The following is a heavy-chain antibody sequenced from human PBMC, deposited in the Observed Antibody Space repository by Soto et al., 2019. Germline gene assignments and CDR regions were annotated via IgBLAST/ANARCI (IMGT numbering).Heavy chain of an antibody. CDR1: GFTFSSYA. D-gene: IGHD3-3*01. J-gene: IGHJ6*02. V-gene: IGHV3-23*01. CDR2: ISGSGGST. CDR3: AKDPDFWMPYGMDV. Sequence: EVQLLESGGGLVQPGGSLRLSCAASGFTFSSYAMSWVRQAPGKGLEWVSAISGSGGSTYYADSVKGRFTISRANSKTPLYLQMNSLRAEDTAVYYYAKDPDFWMPYGMDVWGQGTTVTVSS.